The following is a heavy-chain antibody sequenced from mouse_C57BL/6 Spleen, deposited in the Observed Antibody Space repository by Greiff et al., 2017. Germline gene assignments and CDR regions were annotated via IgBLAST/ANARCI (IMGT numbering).Heavy chain of an antibody. CDR1: GYTFTDYE. CDR2: IDPETGGT. D-gene: IGHD1-1*01. J-gene: IGHJ1*03. V-gene: IGHV1-15*01. CDR3: TRILYYGSSHWYFDV. Sequence: VQLQQSGAELVRPGASVTLSCKASGYTFTDYEMHWVKQTPVHGLEWIGAIDPETGGTAYNQKFKGKAILTADKSSSTAYMELRSLTSEDSAVYYCTRILYYGSSHWYFDVWGTGTTVTVSS.